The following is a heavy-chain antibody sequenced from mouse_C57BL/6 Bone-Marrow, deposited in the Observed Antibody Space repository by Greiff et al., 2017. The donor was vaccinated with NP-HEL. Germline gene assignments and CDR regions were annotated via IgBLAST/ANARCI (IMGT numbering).Heavy chain of an antibody. J-gene: IGHJ4*01. CDR2: ISNGGGST. D-gene: IGHD1-1*01. CDR3: ARHDGYYGSMDY. Sequence: EVHLVESGGGLVQPGGSLKLSCAASGFTFSDYYMYWVRQTPEKRLEWVAYISNGGGSTYYPDTVKGRFTISRDNAKNTLYLQMSRLKSEDTAMYYCARHDGYYGSMDYWGQGTSVTVSS. CDR1: GFTFSDYY. V-gene: IGHV5-12*01.